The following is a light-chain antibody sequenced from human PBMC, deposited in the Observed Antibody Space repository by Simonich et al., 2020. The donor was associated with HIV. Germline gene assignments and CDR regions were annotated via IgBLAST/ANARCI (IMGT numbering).Light chain of an antibody. CDR3: CSSASSSSLV. Sequence: QSALTQPASVSGSPGQSITISCTGTTSDVGSYNLVSWYQQNPGKAPKLWIYEGSKRPPGVSNRFSGSKSGNTASLTISGLQAEDEADYYCCSSASSSSLVFGGGTKLTVL. V-gene: IGLV2-23*01. CDR1: TSDVGSYNL. J-gene: IGLJ2*01. CDR2: EGS.